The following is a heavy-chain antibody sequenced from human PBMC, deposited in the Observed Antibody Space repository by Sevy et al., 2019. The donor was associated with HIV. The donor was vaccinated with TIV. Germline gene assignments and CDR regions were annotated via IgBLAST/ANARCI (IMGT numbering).Heavy chain of an antibody. V-gene: IGHV1-69*13. D-gene: IGHD2-15*01. CDR3: ARGSGPLSYYYGMDV. CDR1: GGTFSSYA. Sequence: GASEKVSCKASGGTFSSYAISWVRQAPGQGLEWMGGIIPIFGTANYAQKFQGRVTITADESTSTAYMELGSLRSEDTAVYYCARGSGPLSYYYGMDVWGQGTTVTVSS. CDR2: IIPIFGTA. J-gene: IGHJ6*02.